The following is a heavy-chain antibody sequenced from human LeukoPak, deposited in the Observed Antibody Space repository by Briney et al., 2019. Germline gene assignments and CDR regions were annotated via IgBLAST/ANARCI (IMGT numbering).Heavy chain of an antibody. CDR2: MNPNSGNT. CDR3: ARVSYCSSTSCHQADY. CDR1: GYTFTSYD. J-gene: IGHJ4*02. Sequence: ASVKVSCKASGYTFTSYDINWVRQATGQGLEWMGWMNPNSGNTGYAQKFQGRVTMTRNTSISTAYMELSSLRSEDTAVYYCARVSYCSSTSCHQADYWGQGTLVTVSS. D-gene: IGHD2-2*01. V-gene: IGHV1-8*01.